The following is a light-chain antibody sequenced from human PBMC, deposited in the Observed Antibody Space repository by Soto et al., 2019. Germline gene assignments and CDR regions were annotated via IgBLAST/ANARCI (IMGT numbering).Light chain of an antibody. CDR1: QSLSSSY. V-gene: IGKV3-20*01. CDR3: QEYGSSRT. Sequence: EIVLTQSPGTLSLSPGERATLSCRASQSLSSSYLAWYQQKPGQAPRLLIYGASSRATGIPDRFSGSGSGTDFALTICRLEPEDFAVDYCQEYGSSRTFGLGTKV. J-gene: IGKJ1*01. CDR2: GAS.